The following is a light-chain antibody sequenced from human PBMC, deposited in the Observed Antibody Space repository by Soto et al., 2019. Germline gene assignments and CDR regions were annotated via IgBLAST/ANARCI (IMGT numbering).Light chain of an antibody. Sequence: EIVLTQSPAILSLSPGDRATLSCRASQSVSSYLAWYQQKPGQAPRLLIYDASNRATGIPARFSGSGSGTDFTLTISSLEPEDFAVYYCQQRTQLPQITFGQGTRLEIK. CDR1: QSVSSY. CDR3: QQRTQLPQIT. J-gene: IGKJ5*01. CDR2: DAS. V-gene: IGKV3-11*01.